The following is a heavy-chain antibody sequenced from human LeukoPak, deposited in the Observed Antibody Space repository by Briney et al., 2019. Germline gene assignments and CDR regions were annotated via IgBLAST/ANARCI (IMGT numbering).Heavy chain of an antibody. Sequence: GGSLRLSCSASGFTFSSYGMHWVRQAPGKGLEWVAFIRYDGSNQYSADSVKGRFTISRDNSKNTLYLQMNSLRAEDTAVYYCANPLSSYGGSDYWGQGTLVTVSS. V-gene: IGHV3-30*02. D-gene: IGHD4-23*01. CDR1: GFTFSSYG. CDR3: ANPLSSYGGSDY. J-gene: IGHJ4*02. CDR2: IRYDGSNQ.